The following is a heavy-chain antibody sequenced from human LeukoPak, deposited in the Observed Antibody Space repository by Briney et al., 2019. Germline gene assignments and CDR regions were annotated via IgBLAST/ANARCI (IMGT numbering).Heavy chain of an antibody. CDR1: GFTVSSNY. D-gene: IGHD4-23*01. J-gene: IGHJ4*02. CDR2: IYSGDST. V-gene: IGHV3-53*01. Sequence: GGSLRLSCAASGFTVSSNYMSWVRQAAGKGLEWVSVIYSGDSTYYADSVKGRFTISRDNSKNTLYLQMNSLRAGDTAVYYCARRNSGGDFDYWGQGTLVTVSS. CDR3: ARRNSGGDFDY.